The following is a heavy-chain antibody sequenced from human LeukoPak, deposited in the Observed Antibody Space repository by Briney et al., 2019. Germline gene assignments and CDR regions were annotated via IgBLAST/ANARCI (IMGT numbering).Heavy chain of an antibody. D-gene: IGHD6-13*01. CDR3: ARDKQQLARGYYYYMDV. Sequence: PGRSLRLSCAGSGFNFNNYAMHWVRQAPGKGLEWVSIISRTSESIFYADSVKGRFTISRDNAKNSLYLQMNSLRAEDTAVYYCARDKQQLARGYYYYMDVWGKGTTVTVSS. CDR1: GFNFNNYA. J-gene: IGHJ6*03. CDR2: ISRTSESI. V-gene: IGHV3-21*01.